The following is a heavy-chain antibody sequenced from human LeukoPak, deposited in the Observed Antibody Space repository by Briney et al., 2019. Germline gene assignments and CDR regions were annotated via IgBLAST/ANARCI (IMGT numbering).Heavy chain of an antibody. CDR2: IYYSGST. CDR3: AVTYFYDSSGSPALLY. Sequence: SETLSLTCTHSGGSISSYFRSWIRQPPGNGLELLGYIYYSGSTNYNPSLKSRVTLSVDTSKNQFSLKLISVTAADTALYYCAVTYFYDSSGSPALLYWGQGLLVNVSS. V-gene: IGHV4-59*01. J-gene: IGHJ1*01. D-gene: IGHD3-22*01. CDR1: GGSISSYF.